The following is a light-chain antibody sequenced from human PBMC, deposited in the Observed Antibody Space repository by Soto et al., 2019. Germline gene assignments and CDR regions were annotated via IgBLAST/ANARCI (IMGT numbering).Light chain of an antibody. V-gene: IGKV1-16*01. J-gene: IGKJ1*01. CDR2: AAS. Sequence: DTQMTQSPASLSASIGESVTITCRASEDSTNYVAWIQQRPGKAPKSLIYAASRLQSGVPSRFRGSRSGTDFSLTISSLQPGDSATYYCQQYKTYPRTFVQGTTVEI. CDR3: QQYKTYPRT. CDR1: EDSTNY.